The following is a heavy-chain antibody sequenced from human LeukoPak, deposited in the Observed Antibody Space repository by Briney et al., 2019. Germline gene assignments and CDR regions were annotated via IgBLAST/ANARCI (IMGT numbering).Heavy chain of an antibody. CDR2: INSDGSFT. CDR1: GLTVSSSY. V-gene: IGHV3-74*01. J-gene: IGHJ4*02. Sequence: GGSLRLSCAASGLTVSSSYMSWVRQAPGKGLVWVSRINSDGSFTTYADSVKGRFTISRDNAKNTLYLQMNSLRAEDMAVYYCARDRGQWLPYFDYWGQGTLVTVSS. CDR3: ARDRGQWLPYFDY. D-gene: IGHD6-19*01.